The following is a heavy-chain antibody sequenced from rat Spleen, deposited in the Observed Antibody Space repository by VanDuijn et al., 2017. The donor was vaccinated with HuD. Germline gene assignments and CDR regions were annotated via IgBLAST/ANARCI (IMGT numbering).Heavy chain of an antibody. V-gene: IGHV2S12*01. D-gene: IGHD1-12*03. CDR2: ISGGGRT. CDR3: TRDLYYDAYYHHNWFAY. CDR1: GFTFTDYY. J-gene: IGHJ3*01. Sequence: VQLVESGGGLVRPGGSMKVSCAASGFTFTDYYMAWVRQPPGKGLEWIAAISGGGRTYYNSFFKSRLSISRDTSKSQVFLKMNSLQTEDTAIYFCTRDLYYDAYYHHNWFAYWGQGTLVTVSS.